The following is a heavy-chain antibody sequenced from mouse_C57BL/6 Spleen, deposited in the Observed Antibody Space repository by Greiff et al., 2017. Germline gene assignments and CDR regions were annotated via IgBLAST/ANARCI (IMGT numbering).Heavy chain of an antibody. CDR3: ARSFITTVPFDY. D-gene: IGHD1-1*01. CDR1: GYTFTSYW. V-gene: IGHV1-53*01. J-gene: IGHJ2*01. Sequence: VKLQQPGTELVKPGASVKLSCKASGYTFTSYWMHWVKQRPGQGLEWIGNINPSNGGTNYNEKFKSKATLTVDKSSSTAYMQLSSLTSEDSAVYYCARSFITTVPFDYWGQGTTLTVSS. CDR2: INPSNGGT.